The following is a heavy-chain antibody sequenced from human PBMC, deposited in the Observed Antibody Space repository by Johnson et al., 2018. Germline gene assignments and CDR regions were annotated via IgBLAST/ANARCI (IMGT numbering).Heavy chain of an antibody. J-gene: IGHJ4*02. Sequence: QVQLVQAGAEVTKPGSSVKASCKASGYTFTSSDINWVRQASGQGLEWMGWMNPNSGNTGYAQKFQGRVTMTMTRNTSSGTAYMELIRLTSEDPAVYSCARGPVWCGNYYYFDKRGQGTLVTVSS. V-gene: IGHV1-8*01. CDR3: ARGPVWCGNYYYFDK. CDR2: MNPNSGNT. D-gene: IGHD3-3*01. CDR1: GYTFTSSD.